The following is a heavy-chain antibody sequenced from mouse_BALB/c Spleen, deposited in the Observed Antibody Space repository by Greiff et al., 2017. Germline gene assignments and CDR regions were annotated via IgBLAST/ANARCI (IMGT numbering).Heavy chain of an antibody. J-gene: IGHJ4*01. D-gene: IGHD2-1*01. CDR3: ARDGNYGGYAMDY. CDR2: IWAGGST. Sequence: QVQLKESGPGLVAPSQSLSITCTASGFSLTSYGVHWVRQPPGKGLEWLGVIWAGGSTNYNSALMSRLSISKDNSKSQVFLKMNSLQTDDTAMYYCARDGNYGGYAMDYWGQGTSVTVSS. CDR1: GFSLTSYG. V-gene: IGHV2-9*02.